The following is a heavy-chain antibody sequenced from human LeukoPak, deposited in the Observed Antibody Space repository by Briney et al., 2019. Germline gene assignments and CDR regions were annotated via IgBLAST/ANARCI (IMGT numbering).Heavy chain of an antibody. V-gene: IGHV3-9*01. CDR2: ISWNSGSI. CDR1: GFTFDDYA. CDR3: AKDIKSYFRAGYFDY. J-gene: IGHJ4*02. D-gene: IGHD1-26*01. Sequence: AGGSLRLSCAASGFTFDDYAMHWVRQAPGKGLEGVSGISWNSGSIGYADSVKGRFTISRDNAKNSLYLQMNSLRAEDTALYYCAKDIKSYFRAGYFDYWGQGTLVTVSS.